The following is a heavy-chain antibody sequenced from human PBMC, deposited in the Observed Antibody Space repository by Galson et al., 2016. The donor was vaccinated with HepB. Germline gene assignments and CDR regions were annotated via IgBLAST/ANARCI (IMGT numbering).Heavy chain of an antibody. D-gene: IGHD3-10*01. CDR2: INPGDSDT. V-gene: IGHV5-51*01. CDR3: ARRSSDAFDI. J-gene: IGHJ3*02. Sequence: QSGAEVKKPGESLQISCKASGYIFTSYWIGWVRQMPGKGLEWMTIINPGDSDTRYSPSFQGQVTISADKSITTAYLQWSSLKASDTAIYYCARRSSDAFDIWGQGTMVTVSS. CDR1: GYIFTSYW.